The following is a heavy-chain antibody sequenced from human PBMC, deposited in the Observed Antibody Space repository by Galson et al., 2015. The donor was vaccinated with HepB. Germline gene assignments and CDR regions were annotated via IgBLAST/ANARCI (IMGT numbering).Heavy chain of an antibody. V-gene: IGHV1-2*02. CDR1: GYTFTGYY. Sequence: SVKVSCKASGYTFTGYYMHWVRQAPGQGLEWLGWINPNSGATNSAQKFQGSVTMTRDTSISTAYMELSRLRSDDTAVYYCARDSGVGSSHANWFDLWGQGTLVTVSS. J-gene: IGHJ5*01. CDR3: ARDSGVGSSHANWFDL. CDR2: INPNSGAT. D-gene: IGHD2-15*01.